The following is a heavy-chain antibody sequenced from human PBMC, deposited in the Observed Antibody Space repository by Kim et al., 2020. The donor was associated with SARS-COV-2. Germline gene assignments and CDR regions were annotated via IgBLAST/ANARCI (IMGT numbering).Heavy chain of an antibody. D-gene: IGHD3-9*01. CDR3: AKALGLAENY. V-gene: IGHV3-23*03. CDR2: T. J-gene: IGHJ4*02. Sequence: TYYAHSVQGRFTISRDNTKNTLSLQMNNLRVEDTAVYYCAKALGLAENYWGQGTLVTVSS.